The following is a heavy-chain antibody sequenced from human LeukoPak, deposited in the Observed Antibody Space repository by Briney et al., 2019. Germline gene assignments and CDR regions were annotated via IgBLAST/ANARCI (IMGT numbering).Heavy chain of an antibody. CDR3: ARQSGGAAVTTIFDY. J-gene: IGHJ4*02. CDR1: GGSISSGSYR. CDR2: IYYSGGT. D-gene: IGHD4-17*01. Sequence: SETLSLTCAVSGGSISSGSYRWGWIRQPPGKGLEWIGSIYYSGGTYYNPSLKSRVTISVDTSKNQFSLRLSSVTAADTAVFYCARQSGGAAVTTIFDYWGQGTLVTVSS. V-gene: IGHV4-39*01.